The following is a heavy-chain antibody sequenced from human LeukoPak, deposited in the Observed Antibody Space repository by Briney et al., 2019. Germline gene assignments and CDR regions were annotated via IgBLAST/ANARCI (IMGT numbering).Heavy chain of an antibody. CDR1: GGSFSGYY. V-gene: IGHV4-34*01. CDR2: INHSGST. D-gene: IGHD3-10*01. J-gene: IGHJ6*04. CDR3: ASMVRGVILKYVMDV. Sequence: SETLSLTRAFYGGSFSGYYWSWIRQPPAKGLEWIGEINHSGSTNHNPALKSRVTISVDTSKSQFCLKLSSVTAADTAVYYCASMVRGVILKYVMDVWGKGTTVTVSS.